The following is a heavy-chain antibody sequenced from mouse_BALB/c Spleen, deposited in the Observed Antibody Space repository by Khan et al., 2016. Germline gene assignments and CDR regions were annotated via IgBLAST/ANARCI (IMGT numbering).Heavy chain of an antibody. CDR2: IWGDGRT. CDR1: GFSLTGYG. V-gene: IGHV2-6-7*01. Sequence: QVQLKQSGPGLVAPSQSLSITCTVSGFSLTGYGVNWVRQPPGKGLEWLGKIWGDGRTAYNSALKSRVSISKDNSKSQVFLKMNSLQTDDTANYDCSSDYDGFAYWGQGTLVIVSA. D-gene: IGHD2-12*01. J-gene: IGHJ3*01. CDR3: SSDYDGFAY.